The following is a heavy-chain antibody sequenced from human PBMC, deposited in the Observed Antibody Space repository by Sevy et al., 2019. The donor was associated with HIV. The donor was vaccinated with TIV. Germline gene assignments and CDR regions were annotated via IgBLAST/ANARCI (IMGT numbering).Heavy chain of an antibody. V-gene: IGHV3-23*01. J-gene: IGHJ4*02. CDR2: INDNGEKT. D-gene: IGHD4-4*01. CDR1: GFIFNKYA. Sequence: GGSLRLSCGATGFIFNKYAMNWVRQAPGMGLAWVSGINDNGEKTYYTDTVKGRLTISRDNSRNTLYLQMDNLRAEDAAVYYCAKGDNGGNSGHFDSWRQGTLVTVSS. CDR3: AKGDNGGNSGHFDS.